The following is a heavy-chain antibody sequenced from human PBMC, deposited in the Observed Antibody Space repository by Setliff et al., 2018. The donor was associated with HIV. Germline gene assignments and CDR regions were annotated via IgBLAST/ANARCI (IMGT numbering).Heavy chain of an antibody. CDR2: IYSGGST. V-gene: IGHV4-4*08. CDR3: ARGPRPVDVDYYYMDV. Sequence: SETLSLTCTVSGGSISGYYWSWIRQPPGKGLEWMGYIYSGGSTYYNPSLKSRVTISVDTSKNQFSLKLTSVTAADTAVYYCARGPRPVDVDYYYMDVWGKGTTVTVSS. CDR1: GGSISGYY. J-gene: IGHJ6*03.